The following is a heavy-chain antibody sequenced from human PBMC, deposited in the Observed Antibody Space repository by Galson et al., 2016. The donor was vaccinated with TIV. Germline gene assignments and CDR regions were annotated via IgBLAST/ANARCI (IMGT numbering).Heavy chain of an antibody. Sequence: SLRLSCAASGFTLSTYWMSWVRQAPGKGLEWVAIISYDGSEKDYGDSVKGRFTISRDRSKNALYLQMKSLRVEDTAVYYCARVFESYAFDIWGQGTMVTVSS. CDR2: ISYDGSEK. CDR1: GFTLSTYW. V-gene: IGHV3-30*03. CDR3: ARVFESYAFDI. D-gene: IGHD2-21*01. J-gene: IGHJ3*02.